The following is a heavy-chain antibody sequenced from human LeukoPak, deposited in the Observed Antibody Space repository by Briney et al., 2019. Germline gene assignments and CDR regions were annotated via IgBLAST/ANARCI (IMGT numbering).Heavy chain of an antibody. D-gene: IGHD3-10*02. CDR3: ARDSYMLGSDY. V-gene: IGHV3-48*03. Sequence: PGGSLRLSCVTSGFTFTSYDSNWVRQPPGKGLEWVSYISNGGGTIYYADSVKGRFTISRDNAKNSVFLQMNTLRAEATAVYYCARDSYMLGSDYWGQGTLVTVSS. CDR2: ISNGGGTI. J-gene: IGHJ4*02. CDR1: GFTFTSYD.